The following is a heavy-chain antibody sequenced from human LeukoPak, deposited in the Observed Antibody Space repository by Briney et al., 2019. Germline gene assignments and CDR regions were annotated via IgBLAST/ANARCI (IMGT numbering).Heavy chain of an antibody. V-gene: IGHV4-4*07. CDR2: IYTSGST. D-gene: IGHD6-13*01. CDR1: GGSISSYY. CDR3: ARSKGIAAAGSYYYYYGMDV. Sequence: SETLSLTCTVSGGSISSYYWSWIRQPAGKGLEWIGRIYTSGSTNYNPSLKSRVTMSVDTSKNQFSLKLSSVTAADTAVYYCARSKGIAAAGSYYYYYGMDVWGQGTTVTVPS. J-gene: IGHJ6*02.